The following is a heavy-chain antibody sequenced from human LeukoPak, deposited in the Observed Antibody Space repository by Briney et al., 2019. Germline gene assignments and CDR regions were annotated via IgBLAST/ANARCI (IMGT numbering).Heavy chain of an antibody. J-gene: IGHJ5*02. V-gene: IGHV3-21*01. CDR2: ISSSSSYI. CDR1: GFTFSSYS. CDR3: AREKGGTKGWFDP. D-gene: IGHD1-7*01. Sequence: GGSLRLSCGASGFTFSSYSMNWVRQAPGKGLEWVSSISSSSSYIYYADSVKGRFTISRDNAKNSLYLQMNSLRAEDTAVYYCAREKGGTKGWFDPWGQGTLVTVSS.